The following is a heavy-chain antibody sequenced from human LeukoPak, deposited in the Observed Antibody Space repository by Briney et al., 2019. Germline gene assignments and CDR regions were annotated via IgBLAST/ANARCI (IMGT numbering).Heavy chain of an antibody. CDR2: IYYSGGT. Sequence: SETLSLTCTVSGGSISSGGYYWSWIRRHPGKGLEWIGYIYYSGGTYYNPSLKSRVTISVDTSKNQFSLKLTSVTAADTAVYYCATGTSGDFWSGYYGYWGQGTLVTVSS. D-gene: IGHD3-3*01. CDR1: GGSISSGGYY. J-gene: IGHJ4*02. V-gene: IGHV4-31*03. CDR3: ATGTSGDFWSGYYGY.